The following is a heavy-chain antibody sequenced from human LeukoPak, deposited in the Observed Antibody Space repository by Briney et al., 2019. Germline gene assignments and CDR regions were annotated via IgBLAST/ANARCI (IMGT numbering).Heavy chain of an antibody. CDR3: ARQDGITIFGVDP. CDR1: GGSISSSSYY. CDR2: IYHSGST. D-gene: IGHD3-3*01. Sequence: PSETLSLTCTVSGGSISSSSYYWGWIRRPPGKGLEWIGSIYHSGSTYYNPSLKSRVTISVDTSKNQFSLKLSSVTAADTAVYYCARQDGITIFGVDPWGQGTLVTVSS. V-gene: IGHV4-39*01. J-gene: IGHJ5*02.